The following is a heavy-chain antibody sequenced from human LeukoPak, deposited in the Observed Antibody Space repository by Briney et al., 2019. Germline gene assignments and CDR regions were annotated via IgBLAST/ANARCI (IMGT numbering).Heavy chain of an antibody. D-gene: IGHD5-24*01. J-gene: IGHJ4*02. V-gene: IGHV1-18*01. CDR1: GYTFTSYG. CDR3: ARDLGSSGRWLQYYFDY. CDR2: ISAYNGNT. Sequence: ASVKVSCKASGYTFTSYGISWVRQAPGQGLEWMGWISAYNGNTNYAQKLQGRVTMTTDTSTSTAYMELRSLRSDDTAVYYCARDLGSSGRWLQYYFDYWGQGTLVTVSS.